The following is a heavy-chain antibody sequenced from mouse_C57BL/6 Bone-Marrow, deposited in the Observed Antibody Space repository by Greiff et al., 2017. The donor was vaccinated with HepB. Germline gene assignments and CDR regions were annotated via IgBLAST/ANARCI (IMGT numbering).Heavy chain of an antibody. CDR1: GFTFSDYG. V-gene: IGHV5-15*04. J-gene: IGHJ2*01. Sequence: DVKLVESGGGLVQPGGSLKLSCAASGFTFSDYGMAWVRQAPRKGPEWVAFISNLAYSIYYADTVTGRFTISRENAKNTLYLEMSSLRSEDTAMYYCARRGYYGSSLYYFDYWGQGTTLTVSS. CDR3: ARRGYYGSSLYYFDY. D-gene: IGHD1-1*01. CDR2: ISNLAYSI.